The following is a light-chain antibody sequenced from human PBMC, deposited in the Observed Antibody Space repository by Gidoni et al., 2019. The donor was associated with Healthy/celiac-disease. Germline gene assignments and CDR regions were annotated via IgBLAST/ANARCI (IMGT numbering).Light chain of an antibody. V-gene: IGKV3-15*01. CDR2: GAS. CDR3: QQYNNWGT. CDR1: QSVSSN. Sequence: EIVMTQSPATLSVSPGERATLSCRASQSVSSNLAWYQQKPGQAPRLLIYGASTRATGIPARFSGSGSGTEFTLTISSLQSEDFAVYYCQQYNNWGTFXQXTKVXIK. J-gene: IGKJ1*01.